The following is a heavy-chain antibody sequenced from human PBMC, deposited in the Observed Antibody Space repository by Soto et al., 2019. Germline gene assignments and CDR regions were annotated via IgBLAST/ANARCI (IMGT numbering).Heavy chain of an antibody. Sequence: QVQLVESGGGVVQPGRSLRLSCAASGFTFSSYGMHWVRQAPGKGLEWVAVIWYDGSNKYYADSVKGRFTISRDNSKNTLYLQMNSLRAADTAVYYCASTRLYLSPFDYWGQGTLVTVSS. V-gene: IGHV3-33*01. J-gene: IGHJ4*02. D-gene: IGHD3-10*01. CDR2: IWYDGSNK. CDR1: GFTFSSYG. CDR3: ASTRLYLSPFDY.